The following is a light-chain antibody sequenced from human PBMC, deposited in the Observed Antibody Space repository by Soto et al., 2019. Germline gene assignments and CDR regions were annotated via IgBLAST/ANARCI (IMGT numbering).Light chain of an antibody. CDR1: QSISSW. Sequence: DIQMTQSPSTLSASVGDRVTITCRASQSISSWLAWYQQKPGKAPKLLIYKASSLESVVPSRFSGSGSGTEFTLTISSLQPDDFATYYCQQYNSYSLTFGQGTKVEIK. V-gene: IGKV1-5*03. CDR3: QQYNSYSLT. CDR2: KAS. J-gene: IGKJ1*01.